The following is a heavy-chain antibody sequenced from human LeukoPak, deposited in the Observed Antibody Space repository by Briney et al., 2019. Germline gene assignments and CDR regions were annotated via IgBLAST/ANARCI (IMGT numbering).Heavy chain of an antibody. J-gene: IGHJ4*02. CDR1: GGSIGSDY. D-gene: IGHD6-19*01. V-gene: IGHV4-59*08. Sequence: SETLSLTCTVSGGSIGSDYWTWIRQPPGKGLEYIGYIYYTGATNYNPSLKSRVTISVDTSKNQFSLKLSSVTAADAAVYFCAKYGNSGWVIDNWGQGTLVTVSS. CDR3: AKYGNSGWVIDN. CDR2: IYYTGAT.